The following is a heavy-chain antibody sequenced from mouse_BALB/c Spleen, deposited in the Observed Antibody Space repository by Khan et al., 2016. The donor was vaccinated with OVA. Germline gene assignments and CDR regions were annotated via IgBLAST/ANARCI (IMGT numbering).Heavy chain of an antibody. D-gene: IGHD1-1*01. Sequence: VQLQQSGPELVKPGASVKISCKASGYSFTGYFMNWVMQSHGKSLEWIGRINPHIGETFYNQKFKGKAILTVDESSSTVHMELRSLASEDSAVYYCARKNGSYFDYWGQGTTLTGAS. V-gene: IGHV1-20*02. CDR3: ARKNGSYFDY. CDR1: GYSFTGYF. CDR2: INPHIGET. J-gene: IGHJ2*01.